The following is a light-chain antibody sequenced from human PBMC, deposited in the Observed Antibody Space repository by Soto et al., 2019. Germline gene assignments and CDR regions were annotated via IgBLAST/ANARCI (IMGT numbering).Light chain of an antibody. CDR1: QSVSNTY. CDR2: GAS. V-gene: IGKV3-20*01. Sequence: EIVLTQSPGTLSLSPGERATLSCRASQSVSNTYLAWYQHKPGQAPRLLIYGASSRATGIPDRFSGSRSGTDFTLTISRLEPEDFAVYYCQQRETFGQGTKVEIK. CDR3: QQRET. J-gene: IGKJ1*01.